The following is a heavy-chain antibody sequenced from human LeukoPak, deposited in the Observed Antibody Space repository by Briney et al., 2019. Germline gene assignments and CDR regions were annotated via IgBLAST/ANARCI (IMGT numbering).Heavy chain of an antibody. CDR3: ARDYRKDIVVVVAASGYSYGYKSGLPAQFDP. D-gene: IGHD2-15*01. Sequence: PGGSLRLSCAASGFTFSSYSMNWVRQAPGKGLEWVSSISSSSSYIYYADSVKGRFTISRDNAKNSLYLQMNSLRAEDTAVYYCARDYRKDIVVVVAASGYSYGYKSGLPAQFDPWGQGTLVTVSS. CDR1: GFTFSSYS. J-gene: IGHJ5*02. V-gene: IGHV3-21*01. CDR2: ISSSSSYI.